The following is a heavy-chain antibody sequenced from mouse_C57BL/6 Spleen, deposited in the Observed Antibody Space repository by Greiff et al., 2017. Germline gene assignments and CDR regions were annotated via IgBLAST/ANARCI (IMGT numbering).Heavy chain of an antibody. Sequence: VQLQQSGPELVKPGASVKISCKASGYTFTDYYMNWVKQSHGKSLEWIGDINPNNGGTSYNQKFKGKATLTVDKSSGTAYMELRSLTSEDSAVYYCASSGSSLYFDYWGQGTTLTVSS. CDR2: INPNNGGT. CDR3: ASSGSSLYFDY. CDR1: GYTFTDYY. J-gene: IGHJ2*01. D-gene: IGHD1-1*01. V-gene: IGHV1-26*01.